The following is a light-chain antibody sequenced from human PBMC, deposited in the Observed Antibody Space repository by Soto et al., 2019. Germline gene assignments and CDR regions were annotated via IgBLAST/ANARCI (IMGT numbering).Light chain of an antibody. CDR1: SGHSSYA. V-gene: IGLV4-69*01. CDR2: LNSDGSH. Sequence: QPVLTQSPSASASLGASVKLTCTLSSGHSSYAIAWHQQQPEKGPRSLMKLNSDGSHSKGDGNPHRFSGSSSGADRHLTISSLQSEDEADYYCQTWGTGILVFGGGTKVTVL. J-gene: IGLJ2*01. CDR3: QTWGTGILV.